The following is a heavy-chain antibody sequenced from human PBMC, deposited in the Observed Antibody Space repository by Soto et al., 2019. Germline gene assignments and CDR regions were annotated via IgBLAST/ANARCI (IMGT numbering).Heavy chain of an antibody. J-gene: IGHJ6*02. CDR2: IIPIFGTA. V-gene: IGHV1-69*13. CDR3: ARGGYCGGDCYSFYYYYGMDV. CDR1: GGTFSSYA. D-gene: IGHD2-21*02. Sequence: SVKVSCKASGGTFSSYAISWVRQAPGQGLEWMGGIIPIFGTANYAQKFQGRVTITADESTSTAYMELSSLRSEDTAVYYCARGGYCGGDCYSFYYYYGMDVWGQGTTVTVSS.